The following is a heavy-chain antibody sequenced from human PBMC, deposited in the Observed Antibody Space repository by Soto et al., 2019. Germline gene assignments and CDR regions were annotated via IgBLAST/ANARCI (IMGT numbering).Heavy chain of an antibody. CDR3: ARGMEFIAAAGAVDY. V-gene: IGHV3-30-3*01. D-gene: IGHD6-13*01. J-gene: IGHJ4*02. CDR1: GFTFSSYA. CDR2: ISYDGSNK. Sequence: GSLRLSCAASGFTFSSYAMHWVRQAPGKGLEWVAVISYDGSNKYYAVSVKGRCTISRDNSKNTLYLQMNSLRAEDTAVYYCARGMEFIAAAGAVDYWGQGT.